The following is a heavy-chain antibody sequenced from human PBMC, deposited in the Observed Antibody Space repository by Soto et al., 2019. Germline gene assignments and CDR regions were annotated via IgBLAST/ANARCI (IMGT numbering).Heavy chain of an antibody. CDR3: AKDVTFGGVIVIIPDAFDI. V-gene: IGHV3-9*01. Sequence: EVQLVESGGGLVQPGRSLRLSCAASGFTFDDYAMHWVRQAPGKGLEWVSGISWNSGSIGYADSVKGRFTISRDNAKNSLYLQMNSLRAADTALYYCAKDVTFGGVIVIIPDAFDIWGQGTMVTVSS. CDR1: GFTFDDYA. D-gene: IGHD3-16*02. J-gene: IGHJ3*02. CDR2: ISWNSGSI.